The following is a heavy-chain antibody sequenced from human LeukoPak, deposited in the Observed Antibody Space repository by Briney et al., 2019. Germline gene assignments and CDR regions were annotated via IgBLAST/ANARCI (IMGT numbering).Heavy chain of an antibody. Sequence: GGSLRLSCAASGFILSAHGMHWVRQAPGKGLEWVAGMWYDGSREDYADSVKGRFTISRDMSKNTLNLQMNSLRVEDTAMFYCARDLSFGSLDFRGQGTLVTVSS. CDR1: GFILSAHG. D-gene: IGHD1-26*01. V-gene: IGHV3-33*01. CDR3: ARDLSFGSLDF. J-gene: IGHJ4*02. CDR2: MWYDGSRE.